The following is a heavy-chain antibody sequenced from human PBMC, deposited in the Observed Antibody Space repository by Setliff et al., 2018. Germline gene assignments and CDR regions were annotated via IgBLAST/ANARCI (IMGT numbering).Heavy chain of an antibody. Sequence: GASVKVSCKASGYTFTGYYMHWVRQAPGQGLEWMGWINPNSGGTNYAQKFQGWVTMTRDTSISTAYMELSRLRSDDTAVYYCARVGCSSTSCYGRFEYFQHWGQGTLVTVSS. CDR3: ARVGCSSTSCYGRFEYFQH. CDR1: GYTFTGYY. CDR2: INPNSGGT. V-gene: IGHV1-2*04. J-gene: IGHJ1*01. D-gene: IGHD2-2*01.